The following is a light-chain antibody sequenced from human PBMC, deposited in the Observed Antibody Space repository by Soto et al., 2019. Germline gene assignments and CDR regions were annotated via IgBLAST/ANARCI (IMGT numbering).Light chain of an antibody. V-gene: IGLV1-40*01. CDR3: QSYDSSLGGVV. Sequence: QSVLTQPPSVSGAPGQRVTISCTGSSSNIGAGYNVHWYQQFPGTAPKLLIYGNNNRPSGVPDRFSGSKSGTSASLAITGLQAEGEADYECQSYDSSLGGVVFGGGTKVTVL. J-gene: IGLJ2*01. CDR1: SSNIGAGYN. CDR2: GNN.